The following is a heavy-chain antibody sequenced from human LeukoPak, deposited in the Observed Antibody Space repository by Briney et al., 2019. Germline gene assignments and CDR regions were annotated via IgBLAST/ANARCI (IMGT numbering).Heavy chain of an antibody. Sequence: PSETLSLTCSVSGGSSRSFYWSWIRQSAGKGLEWIGRIYSSGTANYNPSLKSRVSMSVGLSKNQFSLKLTSVTAADTAVYYCAREPYCSRGSCYGLDYWGQGTLVTVSA. CDR2: IYSSGTA. D-gene: IGHD2-15*01. V-gene: IGHV4-4*07. CDR3: AREPYCSRGSCYGLDY. J-gene: IGHJ4*02. CDR1: GGSSRSFY.